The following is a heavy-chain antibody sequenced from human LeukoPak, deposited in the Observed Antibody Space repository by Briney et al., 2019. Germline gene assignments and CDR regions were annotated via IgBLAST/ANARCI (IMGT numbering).Heavy chain of an antibody. CDR1: GYTFTGYY. CDR3: ARVGRDYYDSSGYYYFDY. D-gene: IGHD3-22*01. V-gene: IGHV1-2*02. CDR2: INPNSGGT. Sequence: EASVKVSCKASGYTFTGYYMHWVRQAPGQGLVWMGWINPNSGGTNYAQKFQGRVTMTRDTSISTAYMELSRLRSDDTAVYYCARVGRDYYDSSGYYYFDYWGQGTLVTVSS. J-gene: IGHJ4*02.